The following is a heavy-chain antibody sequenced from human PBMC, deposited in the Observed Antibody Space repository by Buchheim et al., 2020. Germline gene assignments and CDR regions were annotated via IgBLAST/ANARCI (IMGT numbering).Heavy chain of an antibody. CDR3: SVDTAMDDAFDI. Sequence: EVQLVESGGGLVQPGGSLRLSCAASGFTFSSYEMNWVRQAPGKGLEWVSYISSSDITIYYADSVKGRFTISRDNAKNSLYLPMNSLRAEDTAVYYCSVDTAMDDAFDIWGQET. CDR1: GFTFSSYE. V-gene: IGHV3-48*03. CDR2: ISSSDITI. D-gene: IGHD5-18*01. J-gene: IGHJ3*02.